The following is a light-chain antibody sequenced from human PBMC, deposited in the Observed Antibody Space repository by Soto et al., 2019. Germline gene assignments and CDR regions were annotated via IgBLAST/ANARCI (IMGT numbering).Light chain of an antibody. CDR2: AVS. V-gene: IGLV2-23*02. CDR3: CSYAGSSTVL. J-gene: IGLJ3*02. Sequence: QSALTQPASVSWSPGQSITVSCTGASSHIGSYNLVSWYQHHPGKAPKLMIYAVSKRASGVSSRFSGSKSGNTASLTISGLQAEDEADYFCCSYAGSSTVLFGGGTKLTVL. CDR1: SSHIGSYNL.